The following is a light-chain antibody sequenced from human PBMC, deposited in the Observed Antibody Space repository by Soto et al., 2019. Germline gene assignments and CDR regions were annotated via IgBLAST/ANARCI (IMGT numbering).Light chain of an antibody. CDR3: HQYHNWPTGQ. V-gene: IGKV3-15*01. Sequence: EIVMTQSPATLSVSPGERATLSCRTSQSVSDNLAWYQQKPGQAPRLLIYGASTRATAIPARFSGSGSGTEFTLTISSLQSEDFAVYYCHQYHNWPTGQFGQGTKVEIK. CDR1: QSVSDN. CDR2: GAS. J-gene: IGKJ1*01.